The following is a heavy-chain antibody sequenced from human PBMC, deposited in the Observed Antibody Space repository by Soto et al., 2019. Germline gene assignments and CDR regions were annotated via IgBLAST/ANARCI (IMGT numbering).Heavy chain of an antibody. CDR3: ARVRLSLFDY. CDR2: ISAHNGDT. J-gene: IGHJ4*02. CDR1: GYTFTSYG. V-gene: IGHV1-18*04. Sequence: QVQLVQSGAEVKNPGASVKVSCKASGYTFTSYGITWVRQAPGQGLEWMGWISAHNGDTTYAQKFQGRVTMTTATSTRTAYMELRSLRSDDTAVYFCARVRLSLFDYWGQGTLVTVSS. D-gene: IGHD3-10*01.